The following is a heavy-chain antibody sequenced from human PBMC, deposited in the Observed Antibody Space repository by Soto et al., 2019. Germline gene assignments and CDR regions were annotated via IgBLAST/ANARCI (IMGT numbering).Heavy chain of an antibody. D-gene: IGHD2-21*01. J-gene: IGHJ4*02. CDR1: GGSVHIGTYY. CDR2: IHYTGRT. Sequence: QVQLQESGPGLVKPSETLSLTCTVPGGSVHIGTYYWSWIRQPPGKGLEWIGIIHYTGRTNNHPALQSRLTTTVDTSKNKFSRKLTSVNAADTAVYYCTRGGDAYKDGHWGQGTLVTVSS. CDR3: TRGGDAYKDGH. V-gene: IGHV4-61*01.